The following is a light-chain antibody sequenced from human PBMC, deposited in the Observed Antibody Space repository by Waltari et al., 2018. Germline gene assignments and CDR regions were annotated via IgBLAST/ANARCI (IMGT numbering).Light chain of an antibody. CDR1: SSDVGRHNL. Sequence: QSALTQPASVSGSPGQSITISCTGTSSDVGRHNLVPWYQQHPGKAPQLMIYEVSKRPSGVSNRFSGSKSGNTASLTISGLQAEDEADYYCCSYAGSKVFGGGTKLTVL. V-gene: IGLV2-23*02. CDR2: EVS. CDR3: CSYAGSKV. J-gene: IGLJ2*01.